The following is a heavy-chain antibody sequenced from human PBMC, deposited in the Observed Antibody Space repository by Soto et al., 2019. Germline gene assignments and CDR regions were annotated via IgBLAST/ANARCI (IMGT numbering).Heavy chain of an antibody. Sequence: PGGSLRLSCAASGFTFSSYGMHWVRQAPGKGLEWVAVISYDGSNKYYADSVKGRFTISRDNSKNTLYLQMNSLRAEDTAVYYCAKDQFGEQQLVLPSYYGMDVWGQGTTVTVSS. CDR3: AKDQFGEQQLVLPSYYGMDV. CDR2: ISYDGSNK. J-gene: IGHJ6*02. D-gene: IGHD6-13*01. V-gene: IGHV3-30*18. CDR1: GFTFSSYG.